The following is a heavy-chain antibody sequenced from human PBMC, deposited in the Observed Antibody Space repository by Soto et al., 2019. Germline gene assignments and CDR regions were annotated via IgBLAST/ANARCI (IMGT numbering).Heavy chain of an antibody. CDR1: GFIFKMYW. CDR3: TRGPRPISTGTGAY. CDR2: IYNDGSYT. D-gene: IGHD3-10*01. V-gene: IGHV3-74*01. J-gene: IGHJ4*02. Sequence: GGSLRLSXAASGFIFKMYWMHWVRQTPGKGLVWISRIYNDGSYTDYADSVRGRFTISRDNVNDTLYLQMNNLRAEDSGLYYCTRGPRPISTGTGAYWGQGTQVTVSS.